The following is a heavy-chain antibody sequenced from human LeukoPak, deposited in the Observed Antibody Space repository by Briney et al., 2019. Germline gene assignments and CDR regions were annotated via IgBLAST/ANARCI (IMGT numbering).Heavy chain of an antibody. CDR2: YFSTAT. Sequence: SEALSLTCTVSGGSISTFSWSWVRQTPDRGLEWIGSYFSTATKSNPSLGRRVAISVDTSSNQLFLRLRSLTPADTASYYCARDTSVASGMQYWGPGTLVTVSS. CDR1: GGSISTFS. J-gene: IGHJ4*02. CDR3: ARDTSVASGMQY. D-gene: IGHD6-19*01. V-gene: IGHV4-59*01.